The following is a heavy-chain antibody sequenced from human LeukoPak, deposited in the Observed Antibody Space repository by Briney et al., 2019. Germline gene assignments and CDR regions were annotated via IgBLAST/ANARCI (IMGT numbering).Heavy chain of an antibody. Sequence: PSQTLSLTCTVSGGSISSGSYYWSWIRQPAGKGLEWIGRIYTSGSTNYNPSLKGRVTISVDTSKNQFSLKLSSVTAADTAVYYCAREPYYDSSGYYPGDWFDPWGQGTLVTVSS. D-gene: IGHD3-22*01. CDR1: GGSISSGSYY. CDR2: IYTSGST. CDR3: AREPYYDSSGYYPGDWFDP. J-gene: IGHJ5*02. V-gene: IGHV4-61*02.